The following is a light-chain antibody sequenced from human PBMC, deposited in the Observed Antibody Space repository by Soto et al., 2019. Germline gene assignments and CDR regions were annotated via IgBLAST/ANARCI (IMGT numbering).Light chain of an antibody. CDR3: QQYNNWPQT. CDR1: QSVSSK. Sequence: EIVMTQSPATLSVSPGERATLSCRASQSVSSKLAWYQQKPGRAPRLLIYGASTRATGIPARFSGSGSGTEFTLTISSLQSEDFAVYYCQQYNNWPQTFGQGTKVEIK. J-gene: IGKJ1*01. CDR2: GAS. V-gene: IGKV3-15*01.